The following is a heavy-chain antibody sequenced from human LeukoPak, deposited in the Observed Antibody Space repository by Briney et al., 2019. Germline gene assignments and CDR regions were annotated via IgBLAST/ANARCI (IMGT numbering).Heavy chain of an antibody. V-gene: IGHV3-23*01. CDR3: AKSPSKSPGDFDY. D-gene: IGHD7-27*01. Sequence: RSGGSLRLSCAASGFTFSSYAMSWVRQAPGKGLEWVSAISGSGGSTYYADSVKGRFTISRDNSKNTLYLQMNSLRAEDTAVYYCAKSPSKSPGDFDYWGQGTLVTVSS. CDR2: ISGSGGST. CDR1: GFTFSSYA. J-gene: IGHJ4*02.